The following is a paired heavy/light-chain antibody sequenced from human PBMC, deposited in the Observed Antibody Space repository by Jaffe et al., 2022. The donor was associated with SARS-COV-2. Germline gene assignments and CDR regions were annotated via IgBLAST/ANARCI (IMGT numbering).Heavy chain of an antibody. V-gene: IGHV3-30*03. CDR1: GFNFSDYA. CDR2: ISFDGTYG. Sequence: QVQLVESGGGVVPPGKSLRLSCVASGFNFSDYAMHWVRQAPGKGLEWVSFISFDGTYGYYADSVRGRFTLSRDNSKNTLYLQMDGLKTEDTAVYYCARDLLFYFSSSVLDYWGQGSLVTVSS. CDR3: ARDLLFYFSSSVLDY. D-gene: IGHD2-2*01. J-gene: IGHJ4*02.
Light chain of an antibody. CDR3: ATWDSTLSIGV. CDR2: END. V-gene: IGLV1-51*02. J-gene: IGLJ2*01. Sequence: QSVLTQPPSVSAAPGQRVTISCSGSNSNIGNNYVSWYQQLPGTTPKLLIFENDKRPSEIPDRFSGSRSGPSATLAITGLRTADEANYYCATWDSTLSIGVFGGGTKLTV. CDR1: NSNIGNNY.